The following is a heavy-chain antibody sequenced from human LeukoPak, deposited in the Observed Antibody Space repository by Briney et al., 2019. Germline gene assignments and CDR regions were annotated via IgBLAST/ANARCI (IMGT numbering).Heavy chain of an antibody. CDR2: ISSSSSYI. Sequence: GSPRLFRGTFGFPLSRYCHNRVRQGPREGLEWVSSISSSSSYIYYADSVKGRFTISRDNAKNSLYLQMNSLRAEDTAVYYCARIAVAGYYYYGMDVWGQGTTVTVSS. CDR3: ARIAVAGYYYYGMDV. CDR1: GFPLSRYC. V-gene: IGHV3-21*01. D-gene: IGHD6-19*01. J-gene: IGHJ6*02.